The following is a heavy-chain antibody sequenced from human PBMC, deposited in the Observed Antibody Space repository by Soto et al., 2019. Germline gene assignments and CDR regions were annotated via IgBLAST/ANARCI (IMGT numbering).Heavy chain of an antibody. CDR2: INAGNGNT. J-gene: IGHJ4*02. Sequence: ASVKVSCEASGYTFTSYAMHCVRQAPGQRLEWMGWINAGNGNTKYSQKSQGRVTITRDTSASTAYMELSSLRSEDTAVYYCARDSSRYCSSTSCYAGFLGPSPYYFDYWGQGTLVTVSS. CDR1: GYTFTSYA. D-gene: IGHD2-2*01. V-gene: IGHV1-3*01. CDR3: ARDSSRYCSSTSCYAGFLGPSPYYFDY.